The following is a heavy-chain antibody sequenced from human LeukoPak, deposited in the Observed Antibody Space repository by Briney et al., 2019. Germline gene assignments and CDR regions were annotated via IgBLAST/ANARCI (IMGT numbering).Heavy chain of an antibody. J-gene: IGHJ3*02. CDR2: ISWNSGSI. CDR3: VHSSSWGEGPAFDI. D-gene: IGHD6-13*01. CDR1: GFTFDDYA. V-gene: IGHV3-9*01. Sequence: GGSLRLSCAASGFTFDDYAMHWVRQAPGKGLEWVSGISWNSGSIGYADSVKGRFTISRDNAKNSLYLQMNSLRAEDTALYYCVHSSSWGEGPAFDIWGQGTMVTVSS.